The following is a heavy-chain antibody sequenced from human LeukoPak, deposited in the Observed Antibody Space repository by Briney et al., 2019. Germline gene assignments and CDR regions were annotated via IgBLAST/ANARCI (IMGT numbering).Heavy chain of an antibody. CDR3: ARVRDGYKPPKLSSYYYMDV. V-gene: IGHV3-21*01. J-gene: IGHJ6*03. D-gene: IGHD5-24*01. CDR1: GFTFSDYH. Sequence: GGSLRLSCVVCGFTFSDYHMIGVRQAPGEGVEWCSSISTSNSYIYYADSLTGRFTISRDNAKNSLYLQMTSLRPEDPAVYYCARVRDGYKPPKLSSYYYMDVWGKETTVTISS. CDR2: ISTSNSYI.